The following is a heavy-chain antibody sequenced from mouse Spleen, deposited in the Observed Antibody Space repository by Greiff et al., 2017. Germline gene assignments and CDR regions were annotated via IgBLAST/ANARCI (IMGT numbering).Heavy chain of an antibody. D-gene: IGHD1-1*02. V-gene: IGHV1-50*01. Sequence: QVQLQQPGAELVKPGASVKLSCKASGYTFTSYWMQWVKQRPGQGLEWIGEIDPSDSYTNYNQKFKGKATLTVDTSSSTAYMQHSSLTSEDSAVYYCARWGGSFAYWGQGTLVTVSA. CDR1: GYTFTSYW. CDR3: ARWGGSFAY. J-gene: IGHJ3*01. CDR2: IDPSDSYT.